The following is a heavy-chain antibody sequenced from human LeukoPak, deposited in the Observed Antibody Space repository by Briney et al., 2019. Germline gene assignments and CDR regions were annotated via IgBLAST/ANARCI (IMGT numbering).Heavy chain of an antibody. V-gene: IGHV3-23*01. D-gene: IGHD3-22*01. CDR1: GFTFSSYA. CDR3: AIMHPYYDGNGYWVQ. Sequence: PGGSLRLSCAASGFTFSSYAMSWVRQAPGKGLEWVSGISVSGGSTAYAGPVKGRFTISRDNPRNTLYMQMNSLRAEDTALYYCAIMHPYYDGNGYWVQWGQGTLVTVSS. J-gene: IGHJ4*02. CDR2: ISVSGGST.